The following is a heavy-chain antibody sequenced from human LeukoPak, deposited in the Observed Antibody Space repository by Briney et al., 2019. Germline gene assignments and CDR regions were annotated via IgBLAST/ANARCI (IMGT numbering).Heavy chain of an antibody. V-gene: IGHV4-34*01. CDR2: INHSGST. CDR1: GGSFSGYY. Sequence: PSETLSLTCAVYGGSFSGYYWSWIRQPPGKGLEWIGEINHSGSTNYNPSLKSRVTISVDTSKNQFSLKLSSVTAADTAVYYCARAPVERRRNAFDIWGQGTTVTVSS. D-gene: IGHD5-24*01. J-gene: IGHJ3*02. CDR3: ARAPVERRRNAFDI.